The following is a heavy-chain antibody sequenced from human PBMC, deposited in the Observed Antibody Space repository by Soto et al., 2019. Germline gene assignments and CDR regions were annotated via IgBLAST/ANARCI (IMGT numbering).Heavy chain of an antibody. V-gene: IGHV4-30-4*01. J-gene: IGHJ6*02. CDR3: ARDRAKWKDYYYYGMDV. D-gene: IGHD1-20*01. CDR2: IYYSGST. CDR1: GGSISSGDDF. Sequence: QVQLQESGPGLVKPSQTLSLTYTVSGGSISSGDDFWTWIRQPPGKGLEWIGYIYYSGSTYYNPSRKSRLTMSVDTSKNQFSLKLSSVTAADTAVYYCARDRAKWKDYYYYGMDVWGQGTTVTVSS.